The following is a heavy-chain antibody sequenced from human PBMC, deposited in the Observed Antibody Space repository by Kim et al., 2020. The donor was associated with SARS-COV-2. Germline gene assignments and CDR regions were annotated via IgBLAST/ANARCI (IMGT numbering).Heavy chain of an antibody. J-gene: IGHJ4*02. D-gene: IGHD5-18*01. Sequence: SETLSLTCAVYGGSFSGYYWSWIRQPPGKGLEWIGEINHSGSTNYNPSLKSRVTISVDTSKNQFSLKLSSVTAADTAVYYCARGGGNSYGAIDYWGQGTLVTVSS. CDR1: GGSFSGYY. CDR3: ARGGGNSYGAIDY. V-gene: IGHV4-34*01. CDR2: INHSGST.